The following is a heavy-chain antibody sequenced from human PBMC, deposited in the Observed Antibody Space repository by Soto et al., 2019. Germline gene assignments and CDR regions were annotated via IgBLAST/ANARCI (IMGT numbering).Heavy chain of an antibody. Sequence: LRLSCAASGFTFSGYWMHWVRQAPGKGLVWVSRIKSDGSSTSYADSVKGRFTISRDNAKDTLFLQMSSLRGDDTAVYYCARDPFSWYYFDSWGQGTLVTVSS. CDR2: IKSDGSST. V-gene: IGHV3-74*01. J-gene: IGHJ4*02. CDR3: ARDPFSWYYFDS. CDR1: GFTFSGYW.